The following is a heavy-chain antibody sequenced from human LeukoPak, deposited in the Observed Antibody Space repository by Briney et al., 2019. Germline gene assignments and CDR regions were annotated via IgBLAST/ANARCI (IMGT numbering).Heavy chain of an antibody. V-gene: IGHV3-23*01. Sequence: GGSLRLSCAASGFTFSSYAMSWVRQPPGKGLEWVSAISGSGGSTYYADSVKGRFTISRDNSKNTLYLQMKSLRAEDTAVYYCAKRAGFSSGWYEGDAFDIWGQGTMVTVSS. CDR1: GFTFSSYA. D-gene: IGHD6-19*01. CDR2: ISGSGGST. CDR3: AKRAGFSSGWYEGDAFDI. J-gene: IGHJ3*02.